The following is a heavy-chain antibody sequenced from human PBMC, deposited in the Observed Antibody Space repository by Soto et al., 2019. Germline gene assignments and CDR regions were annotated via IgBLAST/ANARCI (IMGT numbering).Heavy chain of an antibody. V-gene: IGHV1-69*13. J-gene: IGHJ6*02. D-gene: IGHD6-13*01. Sequence: GASVKVSCKASGGTFSSYAISWVRQAPGQGLEWMGGIIPIFGTANYAQKFQGRVTITADESTSTAYMELSSLRSEDTAVYYCARGRIAAVRMDVWGQGTTVTVSS. CDR1: GGTFSSYA. CDR2: IIPIFGTA. CDR3: ARGRIAAVRMDV.